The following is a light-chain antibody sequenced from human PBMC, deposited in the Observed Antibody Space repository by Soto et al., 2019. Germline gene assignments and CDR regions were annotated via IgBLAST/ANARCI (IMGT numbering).Light chain of an antibody. V-gene: IGLV1-36*01. CDR2: YDD. J-gene: IGLJ2*01. CDR3: AAWDDSVNVVV. CDR1: SSNIENNA. Sequence: QSVLTQPPSVSEAPRQRVTISCSGSSSNIENNAVNWYQQLPGKAPKLLIYYDDLLPSGVSDRFSGSKSGTSASLAISGLQSEDEADYYCAAWDDSVNVVVFGGGTKLTVL.